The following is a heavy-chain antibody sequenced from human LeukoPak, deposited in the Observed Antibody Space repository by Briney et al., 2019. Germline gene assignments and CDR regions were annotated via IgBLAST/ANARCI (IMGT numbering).Heavy chain of an antibody. CDR3: ARWATAAGTLYDD. D-gene: IGHD6-13*01. CDR2: IYHSGST. V-gene: IGHV4-38-2*02. CDR1: GYSISSGYY. Sequence: SETLSLTCIVSGYSISSGYYWGWIRQPPGKEPEGLGSIYHSGSTYYNPSLKSRVTISVDTSKNQFSLKLSPVTAAATAVYSCARWATAAGTLYDDWGQGTLVTVSA. J-gene: IGHJ4*02.